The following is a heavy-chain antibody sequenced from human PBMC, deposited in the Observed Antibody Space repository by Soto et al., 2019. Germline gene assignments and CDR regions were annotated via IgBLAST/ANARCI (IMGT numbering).Heavy chain of an antibody. CDR1: GFTFGDYA. CDR3: AKEDSSSWHYYYGMDV. Sequence: PGGSLRLSCTASGFTFGDYAMSWFRQAPGKGLEWVGFIRSKAYGGTTEYAASVKGRFTISRDDSKSIAYLQMNSLKTEDTAVYYCAKEDSSSWHYYYGMDVWGQGTTVTVSS. D-gene: IGHD6-13*01. CDR2: IRSKAYGGTT. J-gene: IGHJ6*01. V-gene: IGHV3-49*03.